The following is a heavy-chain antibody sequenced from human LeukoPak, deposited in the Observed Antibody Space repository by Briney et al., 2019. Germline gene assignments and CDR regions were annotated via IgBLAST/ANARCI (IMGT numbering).Heavy chain of an antibody. Sequence: SETLSLTCIVSGGSVSSYYWSWIRQPAGKELEWIGRVYTSGTTYYNPSLRSRVTVSVDTSTNQFSLKMTSMTAADTAVYYCATSGSGWSTKKDALEIWGQGTTVTVSS. D-gene: IGHD6-19*01. V-gene: IGHV4-4*07. CDR1: GGSVSSYY. J-gene: IGHJ3*02. CDR2: VYTSGTT. CDR3: ATSGSGWSTKKDALEI.